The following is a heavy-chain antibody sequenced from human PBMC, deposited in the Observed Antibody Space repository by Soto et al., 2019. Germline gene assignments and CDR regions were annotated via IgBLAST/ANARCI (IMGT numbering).Heavy chain of an antibody. V-gene: IGHV3-9*01. CDR3: AKSWPDPSIPDGYYYGMDV. CDR1: GFTFDDYA. J-gene: IGHJ6*02. Sequence: EVQLVESGGGLVQPGRSLRLSCAASGFTFDDYAMHWVRQAPGKGLEWVSGISWNSGSIGYADSVKGRFTISRDNSKNSLYLQMNSLRAEDTALYYCAKSWPDPSIPDGYYYGMDVWGQGTTVTVSS. CDR2: ISWNSGSI.